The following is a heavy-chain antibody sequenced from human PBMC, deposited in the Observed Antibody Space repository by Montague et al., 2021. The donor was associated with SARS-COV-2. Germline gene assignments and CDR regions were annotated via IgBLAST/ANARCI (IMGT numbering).Heavy chain of an antibody. D-gene: IGHD1-1*01. CDR3: TSGREGNYNVMDV. CDR2: TCYRSKWYN. V-gene: IGHV6-1*01. J-gene: IGHJ6*02. CDR1: GDSVPSNSAT. Sequence: CAISGDSVPSNSATWNWVRQSPSRGLEWLGRTCYRSKWYNDYAVSVRGRVTINPDTSKNQFSLQLNSVTPEDTAIYYCTSGREGNYNVMDVWGQGTTVTVSS.